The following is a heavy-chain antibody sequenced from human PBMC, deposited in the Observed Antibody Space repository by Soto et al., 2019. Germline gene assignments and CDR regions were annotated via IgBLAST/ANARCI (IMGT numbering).Heavy chain of an antibody. CDR1: GGSISSYY. J-gene: IGHJ6*03. Sequence: SSETLSLTCTVSGGSISSYYWSWIPQPPGKGLEWIGYIYYSGSTNYNPSFKSRVTISVDTSKNQFSLKLSSGTAADTAVYYCARHVSYCSGGSCYLDYYYYMDVWGKWTTVTVSS. D-gene: IGHD2-15*01. CDR3: ARHVSYCSGGSCYLDYYYYMDV. V-gene: IGHV4-59*08. CDR2: IYYSGST.